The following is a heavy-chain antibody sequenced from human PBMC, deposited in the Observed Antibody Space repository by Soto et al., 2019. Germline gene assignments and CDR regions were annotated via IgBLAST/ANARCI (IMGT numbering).Heavy chain of an antibody. CDR3: AGGTGWIWDN. D-gene: IGHD6-19*01. Sequence: GRSLRLSCAASGFTFSTYWMTWVRQAPGKGLEWVANIKQDGSQKYYVDSVKGRFTISRDNAKNSLHLQMNSLRAEDTAVYYCAGGTGWIWDNWGQGTLVTVSS. V-gene: IGHV3-7*04. CDR1: GFTFSTYW. CDR2: IKQDGSQK. J-gene: IGHJ4*02.